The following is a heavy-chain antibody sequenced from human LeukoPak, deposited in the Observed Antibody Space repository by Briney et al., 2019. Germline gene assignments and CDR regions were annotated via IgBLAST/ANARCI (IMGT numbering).Heavy chain of an antibody. J-gene: IGHJ4*02. V-gene: IGHV4-31*03. CDR1: GGSISSGGYY. CDR3: ARAHYDSSGYLLRY. D-gene: IGHD3-22*01. CDR2: IYYSGST. Sequence: SETLSLTCTVSGGSISSGGYYWSWIRQHPGKGLEWIGYIYYSGSTYYNPSLKSRLTISADTSKNQFSLKLSSVTAADTAVYYCARAHYDSSGYLLRYWGQGTLVTVSS.